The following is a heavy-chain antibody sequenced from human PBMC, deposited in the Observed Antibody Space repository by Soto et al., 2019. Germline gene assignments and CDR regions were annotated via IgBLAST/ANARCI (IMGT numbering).Heavy chain of an antibody. D-gene: IGHD3-16*02. CDR2: ISYDGSNK. CDR3: SKEAPYYDYVWGSYRSPYYFDY. Sequence: GGSLRLSCAASGFTFSSYGMHWVRQAPGKGLEWVAVISYDGSNKYYADSVKGRFTISRDNSKNTLYLQMNSLRAEDTVVYYCSKEAPYYDYVWGSYRSPYYFDYWGQGTLVTVSS. J-gene: IGHJ4*02. V-gene: IGHV3-30*18. CDR1: GFTFSSYG.